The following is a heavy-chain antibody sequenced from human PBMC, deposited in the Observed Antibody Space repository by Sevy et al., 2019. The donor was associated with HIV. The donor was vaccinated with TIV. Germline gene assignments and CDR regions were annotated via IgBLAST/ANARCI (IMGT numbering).Heavy chain of an antibody. CDR1: GFTFSSYG. D-gene: IGHD3-9*01. Sequence: GGSLRLSCAASGFTFSSYGMHWVRQAPGKGLEWVAVISYDGSNKYYADSVKGRFTISRDNSKNTLYLQMNSLRAEDTAVYYCAKVRYPLLRNFGWARSGMDVWGQGTTVTVSS. CDR3: AKVRYPLLRNFGWARSGMDV. V-gene: IGHV3-30*18. J-gene: IGHJ6*02. CDR2: ISYDGSNK.